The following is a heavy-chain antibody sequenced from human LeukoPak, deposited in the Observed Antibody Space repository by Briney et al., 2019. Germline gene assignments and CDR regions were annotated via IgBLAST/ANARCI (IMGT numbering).Heavy chain of an antibody. J-gene: IGHJ6*04. D-gene: IGHD3-10*01. CDR2: ISSSGSTI. Sequence: LPGGSLRLSCAASGFTFSSYEMNWVRQAPGKGLEWASYISSSGSTIYYADSVKGRFTISRDNAKNSPYLQMNSLRAEDTAVYYCARQIWFGESNYGMDVWGKGTTVTVSS. CDR3: ARQIWFGESNYGMDV. V-gene: IGHV3-48*03. CDR1: GFTFSSYE.